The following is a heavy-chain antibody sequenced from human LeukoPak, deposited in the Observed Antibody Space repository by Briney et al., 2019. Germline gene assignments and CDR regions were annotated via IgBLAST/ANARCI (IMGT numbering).Heavy chain of an antibody. CDR3: ARDGGYHSSGPFDY. V-gene: IGHV3-33*01. Sequence: GGSLRLSCAASRFTFSSHGMHWVRQAPGKGLEWVSIIRYDGSDEYYADSVKGRFTISRDNSKNTLYLQMNSLRAEDTAVYYCARDGGYHSSGPFDYWGQGTLVTVSS. D-gene: IGHD3-22*01. CDR1: RFTFSSHG. CDR2: IRYDGSDE. J-gene: IGHJ4*02.